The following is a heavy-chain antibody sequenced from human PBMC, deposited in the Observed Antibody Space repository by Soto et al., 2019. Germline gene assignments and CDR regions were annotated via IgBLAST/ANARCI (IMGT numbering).Heavy chain of an antibody. CDR3: AKDPLPYSGSYYGY. V-gene: IGHV3-23*01. Sequence: EVQLLESGGGLVQPGGSLRLSCAASGFTFSSYAMSWVRQAPGKGLEWVSAISGSGGSTYYADSVKGRFTISRDNSKNTLYLQMNSLRAEDTAVYYYAKDPLPYSGSYYGYWGQGTLVTVSS. J-gene: IGHJ4*02. CDR1: GFTFSSYA. CDR2: ISGSGGST. D-gene: IGHD1-26*01.